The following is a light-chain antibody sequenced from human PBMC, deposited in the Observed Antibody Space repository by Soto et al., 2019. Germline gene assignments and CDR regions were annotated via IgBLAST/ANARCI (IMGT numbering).Light chain of an antibody. J-gene: IGKJ3*01. Sequence: EIVLTQSPGTLSLSPGERATLSCRAGQSLSSSFLAWYQHKPGQAPRLLIYGASNRATGIPDRFSGSGSGTDFTLTISRLEPEDSEVYYCQQYGGSVVTLGPGTKVDIK. CDR3: QQYGGSVVT. CDR2: GAS. CDR1: QSLSSSF. V-gene: IGKV3-20*01.